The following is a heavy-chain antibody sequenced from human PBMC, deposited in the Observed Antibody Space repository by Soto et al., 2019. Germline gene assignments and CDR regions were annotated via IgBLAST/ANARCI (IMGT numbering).Heavy chain of an antibody. CDR3: AKARMGAGVRGYFDY. J-gene: IGHJ4*02. CDR1: GFTFSSYG. D-gene: IGHD3-10*01. V-gene: IGHV3-30*18. Sequence: QVQLVESGGGVVQPGKSLRLSCAGSGFTFSSYGMDWVRQAPGKGLEWVAVISYDGSNKYYADSVKGRFTISRDNSKNTLYLQMSSLRADDTAVYYRAKARMGAGVRGYFDYWGQGTLVTVSS. CDR2: ISYDGSNK.